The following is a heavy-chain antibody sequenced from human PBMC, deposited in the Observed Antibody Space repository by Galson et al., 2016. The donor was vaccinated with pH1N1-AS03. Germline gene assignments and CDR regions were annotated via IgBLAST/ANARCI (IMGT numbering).Heavy chain of an antibody. J-gene: IGHJ4*02. CDR2: ISAYSGDT. Sequence: SVKVSCKASGYTFNLYGTSWVRQAPGQGLEWLGWISAYSGDTHYAQNFQGRVSMTTDTSTSTAYLELRSLGSDDTAVYFCARDRPPTGTLDYWGQGTPVIVSS. CDR3: ARDRPPTGTLDY. CDR1: GYTFNLYG. D-gene: IGHD1-1*01. V-gene: IGHV1-18*01.